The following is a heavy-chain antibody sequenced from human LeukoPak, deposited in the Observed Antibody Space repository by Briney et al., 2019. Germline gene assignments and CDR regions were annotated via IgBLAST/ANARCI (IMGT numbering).Heavy chain of an antibody. CDR2: IIPIFGTA. J-gene: IGHJ4*02. D-gene: IGHD3-22*01. Sequence: ASVKVSCKASGGTFISYAISWVRQAPGQGLEWMGGIIPIFGTANYAQKFQGRVTITADESTSTAYMELSSLRSEDTAVYYCASSYYDSSGYYYEFDYWGQGTLVTVSS. CDR1: GGTFISYA. CDR3: ASSYYDSSGYYYEFDY. V-gene: IGHV1-69*01.